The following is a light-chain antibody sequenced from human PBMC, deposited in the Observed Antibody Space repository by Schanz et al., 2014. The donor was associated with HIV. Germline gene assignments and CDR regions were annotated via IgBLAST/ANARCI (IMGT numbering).Light chain of an antibody. CDR1: SSDVGGYNY. V-gene: IGLV2-14*01. CDR3: SSYTSTSTRV. J-gene: IGLJ3*02. CDR2: DVS. Sequence: QSVLTQPASVSGSPGQSITISCTGTSSDVGGYNYVSWYQQHPGKAPKLMIYDVSNRPSGVSWRFSGSKSGNTASLTISGLQAEDEADYYCSSYTSTSTRVFGGGTKLTVL.